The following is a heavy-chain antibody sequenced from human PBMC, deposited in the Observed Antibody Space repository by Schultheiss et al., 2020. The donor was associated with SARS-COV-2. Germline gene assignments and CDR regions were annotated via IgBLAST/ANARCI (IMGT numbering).Heavy chain of an antibody. CDR3: ARGVTRQFDP. D-gene: IGHD4-23*01. Sequence: SETLSLTCTVSGGSISSSSYYWGWIRQPPGKGLEWIGYIYYSGSTNYNPSLKSRVTMSVDTSKNQFSLKLSSVTAADTAVYYCARGVTRQFDPWGQGTLVTVSS. CDR2: IYYSGST. J-gene: IGHJ5*02. V-gene: IGHV4-61*05. CDR1: GGSISSSSYY.